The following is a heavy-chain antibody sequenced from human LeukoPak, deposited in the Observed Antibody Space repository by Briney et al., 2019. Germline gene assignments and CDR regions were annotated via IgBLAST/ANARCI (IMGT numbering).Heavy chain of an antibody. Sequence: SETLSLTCSVSDGSISNYYWTWIRQPPGKGLEWIGNIQYSGSTNFNPSLKSRVTVSVDTSKNQVSLKLRSVTAADTAVYYCARDSGLGYCSTTSCSYGLDVWGQGTTVFVS. CDR2: IQYSGST. CDR3: ARDSGLGYCSTTSCSYGLDV. V-gene: IGHV4-59*01. CDR1: DGSISNYY. D-gene: IGHD2-2*01. J-gene: IGHJ6*02.